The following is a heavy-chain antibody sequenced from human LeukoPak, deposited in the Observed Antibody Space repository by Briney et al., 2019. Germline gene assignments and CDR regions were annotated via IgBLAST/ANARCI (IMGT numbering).Heavy chain of an antibody. CDR1: GFTFSSYW. Sequence: PGGSLRLSCAASGFTFSSYWMSWVRQAPGKGLEWVANIKQDGSDKYYVDSVKGRFTISRDNAKNSLYLQMNSLRAEDTAVYYCARIIRTGLRFLEWLNWFDPWGQGTLVTVSS. V-gene: IGHV3-7*05. J-gene: IGHJ5*02. CDR3: ARIIRTGLRFLEWLNWFDP. CDR2: IKQDGSDK. D-gene: IGHD3-3*01.